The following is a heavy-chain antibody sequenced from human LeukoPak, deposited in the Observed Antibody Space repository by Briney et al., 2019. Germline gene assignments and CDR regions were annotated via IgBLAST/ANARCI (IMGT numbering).Heavy chain of an antibody. CDR3: ARYRFGELLFPYYFDY. D-gene: IGHD3-10*01. V-gene: IGHV4-38-2*02. J-gene: IGHJ4*02. Sequence: SETLSLTCTVSGYFISSGYYWGWIRQPPGKGLEWIGSIYHSGSTYYNPSLKSRVTISVDTSKNQFSLKLSSVTAADTAVYYCARYRFGELLFPYYFDYWGQGTLVTVSS. CDR1: GYFISSGYY. CDR2: IYHSGST.